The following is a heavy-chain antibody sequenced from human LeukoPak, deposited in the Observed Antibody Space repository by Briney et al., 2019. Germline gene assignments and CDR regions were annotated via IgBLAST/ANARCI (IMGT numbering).Heavy chain of an antibody. D-gene: IGHD6-19*01. CDR3: ASGGSSGWSGDFDY. V-gene: IGHV4-30-2*01. CDR1: GGSISSGGYS. CDR2: IYHSGST. Sequence: SQNLSLTCAVSGGSISSGGYSWSWIRQPPGKGLEWIGYIYHSGSTYYNPSLKSRVTISVDRSKNQFSLKLSSVTAADTAVYYCASGGSSGWSGDFDYWGQGTLVTVSS. J-gene: IGHJ4*02.